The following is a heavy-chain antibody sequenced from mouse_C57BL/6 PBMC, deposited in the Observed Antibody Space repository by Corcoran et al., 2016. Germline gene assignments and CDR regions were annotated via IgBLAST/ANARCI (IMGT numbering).Heavy chain of an antibody. J-gene: IGHJ4*01. V-gene: IGHV1-81*01. D-gene: IGHD3-3*01. CDR1: GYTLTSYG. CDR2: IYPRSGNT. Sequence: QVQLQQSGAELARPGASVKLSCKASGYTLTSYGISWVKQRTGQGLEWIGEIYPRSGNTYYNEKFKGKATLTADKSSSTAYMELRSLTSEDSAVYFCARWPEGLAMDYWGQGTSVTVSS. CDR3: ARWPEGLAMDY.